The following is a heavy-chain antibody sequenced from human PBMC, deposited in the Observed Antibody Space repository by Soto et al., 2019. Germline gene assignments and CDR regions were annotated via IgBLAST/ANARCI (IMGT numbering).Heavy chain of an antibody. CDR2: ISAYNGNT. CDR1: GYTFTSYG. J-gene: IGHJ3*02. CDR3: ARDREKGYCSSTSCYDAFDI. Sequence: ASVKVSCKASGYTFTSYGISWVRQAPGQGLEWMGWISAYNGNTNYAQKLQGRVTMTTDTSTSTAYMELRSLRSDDTAVYYCARDREKGYCSSTSCYDAFDIWGQGTMVTVSS. D-gene: IGHD2-2*01. V-gene: IGHV1-18*01.